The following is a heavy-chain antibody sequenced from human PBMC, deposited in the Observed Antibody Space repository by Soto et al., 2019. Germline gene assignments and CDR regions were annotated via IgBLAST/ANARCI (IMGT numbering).Heavy chain of an antibody. CDR2: ISNRGTP. CDR1: GDSISSDNYF. CDR3: AREVNVVALSDAFDI. J-gene: IGHJ3*02. D-gene: IGHD2-8*01. V-gene: IGHV4-30-4*01. Sequence: QVQLQESGPGLVKPSQTLSLICTVSGDSISSDNYFWSWIRQPPGQGLEWIGYISNRGTPYYNPSLKSRVTISPDTSKIRSSLDMYSVTAADTAVYYCAREVNVVALSDAFDIWGQGTMVTVSS.